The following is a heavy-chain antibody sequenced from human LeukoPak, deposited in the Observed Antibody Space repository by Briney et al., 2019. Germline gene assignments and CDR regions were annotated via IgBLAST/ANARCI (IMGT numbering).Heavy chain of an antibody. CDR3: ARPYCSSTSCYTGWFDP. J-gene: IGHJ5*02. Sequence: GGSLRLSCAASGFTFSSYEMNWVRQAPGKGLEWVSYISSGGSIIYYADSVKGQFTISRDNAKNSLSLQINSLRAEDTAVYYCARPYCSSTSCYTGWFDPWGQGTLVTVSS. CDR1: GFTFSSYE. V-gene: IGHV3-48*03. D-gene: IGHD2-2*02. CDR2: ISSGGSII.